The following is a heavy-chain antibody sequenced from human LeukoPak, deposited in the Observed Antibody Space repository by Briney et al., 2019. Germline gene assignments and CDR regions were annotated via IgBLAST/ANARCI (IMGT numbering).Heavy chain of an antibody. V-gene: IGHV3-48*04. CDR2: ISSSSSNI. J-gene: IGHJ4*02. CDR3: ARPRGCGSSRCNNFDY. CDR1: GFTFRNYG. D-gene: IGHD2-2*01. Sequence: GGSLRLSCAASGFTFRNYGMNWVRQGPGKGLEWVSYISSSSSNIAYADSVKGRFTISRDNGKNSLYLQMSRLRAEDTAVYYCARPRGCGSSRCNNFDYWGQGTLVTVSS.